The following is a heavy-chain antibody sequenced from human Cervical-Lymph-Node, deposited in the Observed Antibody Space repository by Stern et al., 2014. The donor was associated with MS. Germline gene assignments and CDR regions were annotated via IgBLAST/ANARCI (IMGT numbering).Heavy chain of an antibody. V-gene: IGHV3-23*04. CDR3: ARDRSYHDLTGFNPRWFGP. CDR1: GFTFSSYA. J-gene: IGHJ5*02. CDR2: TSRSGEST. Sequence: EVQLVESGGGLVQPGGSLRLSCAASGFTFSSYAMSWVRQAPGKGLEWVSVTSRSGESTYYADSVKGRFTISRDNSRNTLDLQMNSLRPEDTAVYYCARDRSYHDLTGFNPRWFGPWGQGTLVTVSS. D-gene: IGHD3-22*01.